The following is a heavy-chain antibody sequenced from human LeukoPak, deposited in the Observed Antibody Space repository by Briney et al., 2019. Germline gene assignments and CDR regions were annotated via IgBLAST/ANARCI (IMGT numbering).Heavy chain of an antibody. V-gene: IGHV4-34*01. CDR3: ARGGYFDY. Sequence: SETLSLTCAVYGGSFSGYYWSWIRKPPGKGLEWIGEINHSGSTNYNPSLKSRVTISVDTSKNQFSLKLSSVTAADTAVYYCARGGYFDYWGRGTLVTVSS. J-gene: IGHJ4*02. CDR2: INHSGST. CDR1: GGSFSGYY.